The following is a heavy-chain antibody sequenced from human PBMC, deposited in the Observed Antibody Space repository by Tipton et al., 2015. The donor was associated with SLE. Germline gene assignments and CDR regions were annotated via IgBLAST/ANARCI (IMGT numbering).Heavy chain of an antibody. J-gene: IGHJ4*02. CDR1: GFTFSSYG. Sequence: QLVQSGGGVVQPGRSLRLSCAASGFTFSSYGMHWVRQAPGKGLEWVSSISSSSSYIYYADSVKGRFTISRDNAKNSLDLQMNSLRAEDTAVYYCARGLLWFREFKEYYFDYWGQGTLVTVSS. D-gene: IGHD3-10*01. V-gene: IGHV3-21*03. CDR2: ISSSSSYI. CDR3: ARGLLWFREFKEYYFDY.